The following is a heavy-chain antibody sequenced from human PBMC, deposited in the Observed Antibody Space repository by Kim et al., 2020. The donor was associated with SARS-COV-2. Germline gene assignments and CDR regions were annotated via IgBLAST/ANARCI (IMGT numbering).Heavy chain of an antibody. D-gene: IGHD1-7*01. V-gene: IGHV1-8*01. CDR1: GYTFTYFD. CDR3: ARGRGNGEVSGTSTRVPRKNWFDP. J-gene: IGHJ5*02. Sequence: ASVKVSCKSSGYTFTYFDINWVRQATVQGLAWMGWMNPKTGDTNFAHKFQGRITMTRDTSKNTAYMELSTLRPDDTAVYYCARGRGNGEVSGTSTRVPRKNWFDPWGQGTRFTVSS. CDR2: MNPKTGDT.